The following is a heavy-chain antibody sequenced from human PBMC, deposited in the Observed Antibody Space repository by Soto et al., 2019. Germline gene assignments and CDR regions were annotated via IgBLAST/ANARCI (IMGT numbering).Heavy chain of an antibody. Sequence: PSETLSLTCTVSGGSISSGDYYWSWIRQPPGKGLEWIGYIYYSGSTYYNPSLKSRVTISVDTSKNQFSLKLSSVTAADTAVYYCARTEESCSGGSCGQLGFDYWGQGTLVTVSS. D-gene: IGHD2-15*01. CDR3: ARTEESCSGGSCGQLGFDY. CDR2: IYYSGST. V-gene: IGHV4-30-4*01. J-gene: IGHJ4*02. CDR1: GGSISSGDYY.